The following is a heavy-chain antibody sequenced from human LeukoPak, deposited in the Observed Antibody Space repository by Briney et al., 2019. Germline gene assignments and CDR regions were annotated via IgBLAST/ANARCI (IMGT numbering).Heavy chain of an antibody. Sequence: GGSLRLSCAASGFTFSDYYMSWIRQAPGKRLEWVSYISSSGSTIYYADSVKGRFTISRDNAKNSLYLQMNSLRAEDTAMYYCARDLYDFWSGYYPYYYYGMDVWGQGTTVTVSS. CDR2: ISSSGSTI. CDR1: GFTFSDYY. CDR3: ARDLYDFWSGYYPYYYYGMDV. D-gene: IGHD3-3*01. J-gene: IGHJ6*02. V-gene: IGHV3-11*01.